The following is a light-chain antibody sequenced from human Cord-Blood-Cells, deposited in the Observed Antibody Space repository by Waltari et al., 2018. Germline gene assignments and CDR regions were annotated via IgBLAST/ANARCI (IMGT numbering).Light chain of an antibody. Sequence: SYELTQPPSVSVSPGQTASITCPGDKLGDKYACWYQQKPGQPPVLVIYQDSKRPSGIPERVYGSSSGNTATLTISGTQAMDEADYYCQAWNSSTVVFGGGTKLTVL. J-gene: IGLJ2*01. CDR2: QDS. CDR1: KLGDKY. CDR3: QAWNSSTVV. V-gene: IGLV3-1*01.